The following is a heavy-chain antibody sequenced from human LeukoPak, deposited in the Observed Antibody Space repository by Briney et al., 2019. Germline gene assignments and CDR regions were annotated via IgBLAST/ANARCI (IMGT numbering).Heavy chain of an antibody. Sequence: ASVKVSCKASGYTFTSYGISWVRQAPGQGLEWMGWISAYNGNTNYAQKLQGRVTMTTDTSTSTAYMELRSLRSDDTAVYYCARADAQWLENGIGYWGQGPLVIVSS. CDR3: ARADAQWLENGIGY. V-gene: IGHV1-18*01. J-gene: IGHJ4*02. D-gene: IGHD6-19*01. CDR1: GYTFTSYG. CDR2: ISAYNGNT.